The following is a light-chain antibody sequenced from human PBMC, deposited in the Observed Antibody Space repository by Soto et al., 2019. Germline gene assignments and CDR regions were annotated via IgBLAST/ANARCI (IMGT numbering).Light chain of an antibody. CDR3: SSSAGSTTVV. V-gene: IGLV2-8*01. J-gene: IGLJ2*01. CDR1: SSDVGGYNY. Sequence: QSALTQPPSASGSPGQSVTISCTGTSSDVGGYNYVSWYQQHPGKAPKLMIYEVTKRPSGVPDRFSGSKSGNTASLTVSGLQAQDESDYYCSSSAGSTTVVFGGGTKLTVL. CDR2: EVT.